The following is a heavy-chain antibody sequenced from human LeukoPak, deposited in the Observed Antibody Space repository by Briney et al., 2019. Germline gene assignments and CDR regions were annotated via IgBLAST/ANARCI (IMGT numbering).Heavy chain of an antibody. CDR2: IIGSGGST. D-gene: IGHD5-18*01. CDR3: AKGGYFSYDM. CDR1: GFTFSSYV. Sequence: GGSLRLSCAASGFTFSSYVMSWVRQAPGKGLEWVSAIIGSGGSTYYADSVKGRFTVSRDNSKNTLYLQMNSLRAEDTAIYFCAKGGYFSYDMWGQGTKVTVSP. J-gene: IGHJ3*02. V-gene: IGHV3-23*01.